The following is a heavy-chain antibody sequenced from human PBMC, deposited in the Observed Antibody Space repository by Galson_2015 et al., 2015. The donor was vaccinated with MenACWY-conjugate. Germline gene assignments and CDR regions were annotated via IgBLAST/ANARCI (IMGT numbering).Heavy chain of an antibody. J-gene: IGHJ5*02. V-gene: IGHV4-59*08. CDR3: ARQTLELRGTGWFDP. D-gene: IGHD1-7*01. CDR1: GDSISSHY. Sequence: TLSLTCTVSGDSISSHYWSWIRQSPGKGLEWIAYVSYTGSIYYNPSLKSRVTISVDTSKNQFSLNVNSVTAADTAVYFCARQTLELRGTGWFDPWGQGTLVTVSS. CDR2: VSYTGSI.